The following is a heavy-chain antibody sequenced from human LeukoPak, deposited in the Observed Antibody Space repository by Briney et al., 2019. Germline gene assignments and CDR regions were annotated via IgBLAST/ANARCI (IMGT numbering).Heavy chain of an antibody. J-gene: IGHJ4*02. Sequence: PGGSLRLSCAASGFTFDDYDMSWVRQAPGKGLEWVSGIIWNGGSTGYADSVKGRFTISRDNAKNSLYLQMNSLRAEDTALYYCARRDYYGSGSPDYWGQGTLVTVSS. D-gene: IGHD3-10*01. CDR3: ARRDYYGSGSPDY. V-gene: IGHV3-20*04. CDR2: IIWNGGST. CDR1: GFTFDDYD.